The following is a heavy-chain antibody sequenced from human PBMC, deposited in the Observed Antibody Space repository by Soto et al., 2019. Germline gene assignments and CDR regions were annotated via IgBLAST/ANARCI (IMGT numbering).Heavy chain of an antibody. D-gene: IGHD5-18*01. Sequence: GGSLRLSCAASGFTFSYYYMSWIRQAPGKGLEWVSYISSSSSYTNYADSVKGRFTISRDNAKNSLYLQMNSLRAEDTAVYYCARAATAYDAFHIWGQGTMVTVS. CDR2: ISSSSSYT. J-gene: IGHJ3*02. CDR3: ARAATAYDAFHI. CDR1: GFTFSYYY. V-gene: IGHV3-11*06.